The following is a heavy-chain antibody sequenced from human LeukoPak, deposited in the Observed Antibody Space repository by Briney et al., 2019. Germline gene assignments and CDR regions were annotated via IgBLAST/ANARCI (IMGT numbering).Heavy chain of an antibody. CDR3: AREKAVADYYYYYYMDV. Sequence: PSETLSLTCTVFGGSISSYYWSWIRQPAGKGLEWIGRIYTSGSTNYNPSLKSRVTMSVDTSKNQFSLKLSSVTAADTAVYYCAREKAVADYYYYYYMDVWGKGTTVTVSS. CDR2: IYTSGST. J-gene: IGHJ6*03. CDR1: GGSISSYY. V-gene: IGHV4-4*07. D-gene: IGHD6-19*01.